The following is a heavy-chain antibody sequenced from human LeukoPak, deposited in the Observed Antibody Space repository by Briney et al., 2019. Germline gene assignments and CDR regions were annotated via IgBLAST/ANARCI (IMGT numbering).Heavy chain of an antibody. V-gene: IGHV1-2*02. J-gene: IGHJ5*02. CDR2: INLNSGGT. CDR3: ARCPSYSRSPAGHWFDP. Sequence: ASVKVSCKASGYTFTGYYMHWVRQASGQGLEWMGWINLNSGGTNYAQKFQGRVTMTRDTSIRTAYMELSRLRSDDPAVYYCARCPSYSRSPAGHWFDPWGQGTLVTVSS. D-gene: IGHD6-6*01. CDR1: GYTFTGYY.